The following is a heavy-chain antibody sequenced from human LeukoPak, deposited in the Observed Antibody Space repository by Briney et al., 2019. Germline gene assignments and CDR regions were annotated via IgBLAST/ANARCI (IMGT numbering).Heavy chain of an antibody. Sequence: GGSLRLSCAASGFTFSSYAMHWVRQAPGKGLEWVAVISYDGSNKYYADSVKGRFTISRDNSKNTLYLQMNSLRAEDTAVYYCARLYGDDSWGQGPLVTVSS. V-gene: IGHV3-30*04. CDR3: ARLYGDDS. CDR2: ISYDGSNK. J-gene: IGHJ5*01. CDR1: GFTFSSYA. D-gene: IGHD4-17*01.